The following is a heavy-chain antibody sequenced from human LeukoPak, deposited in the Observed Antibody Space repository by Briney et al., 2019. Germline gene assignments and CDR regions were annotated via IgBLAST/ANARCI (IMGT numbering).Heavy chain of an antibody. J-gene: IGHJ4*02. CDR1: GFTFSSYG. Sequence: PGGSLRLSCAASGFTFSSYGMHWVRQAPGKGLEWVAVISYDGSNKYYADSVKGRFTISRDNSKNTLYLQMNSLRAEDTAVYYCAKWEQGLRYFDWSADYWGQGTLVTVSS. D-gene: IGHD3-9*01. CDR2: ISYDGSNK. V-gene: IGHV3-30*18. CDR3: AKWEQGLRYFDWSADY.